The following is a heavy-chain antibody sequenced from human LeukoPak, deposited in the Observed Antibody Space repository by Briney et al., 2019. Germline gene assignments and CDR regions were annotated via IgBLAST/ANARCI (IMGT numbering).Heavy chain of an antibody. D-gene: IGHD3-10*01. J-gene: IGHJ4*02. CDR1: GYTFTGYY. CDR3: ARAAYGSGSYYNLKRPNYFDY. V-gene: IGHV1-2*02. CDR2: INPNSGGT. Sequence: ASVKVSCKASGYTFTGYYMHWVRQAPGQGLEWMGWINPNSGGTNYAQKFQGRVTMTRDTSISTAYMELSRLRSDDTAVYYCARAAYGSGSYYNLKRPNYFDYWGQGTLVTVSS.